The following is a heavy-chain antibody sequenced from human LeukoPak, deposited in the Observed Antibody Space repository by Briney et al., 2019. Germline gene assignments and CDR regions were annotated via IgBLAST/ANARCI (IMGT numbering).Heavy chain of an antibody. CDR2: ISAYNGNT. J-gene: IGHJ5*02. Sequence: EASVKVSCKASGYTFTSYGISWVRQAPGQGLEWMGWISAYNGNTNYAQKLQGRVTMTTDTSTSTAYMELRSLRSDDTAVYYCARGRGESFRWLHHKDWFDPWGQGTLVTVSS. CDR1: GYTFTSYG. CDR3: ARGRGESFRWLHHKDWFDP. D-gene: IGHD6-19*01. V-gene: IGHV1-18*01.